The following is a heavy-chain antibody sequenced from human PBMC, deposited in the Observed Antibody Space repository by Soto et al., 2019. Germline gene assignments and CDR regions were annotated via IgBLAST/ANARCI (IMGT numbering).Heavy chain of an antibody. CDR3: ARGWLRKTHYYYYYMDV. Sequence: GGSLRLSCAASGFTFSSYGMHWVRQAPGKGLEWVAVIWYDGSNKYYADSVKGRFTISRDNSKNTLYLQMNSLRAEDTAVYYCARGWLRKTHYYYYYMDVWGKGTTVTVSS. J-gene: IGHJ6*03. CDR1: GFTFSSYG. V-gene: IGHV3-33*01. D-gene: IGHD5-12*01. CDR2: IWYDGSNK.